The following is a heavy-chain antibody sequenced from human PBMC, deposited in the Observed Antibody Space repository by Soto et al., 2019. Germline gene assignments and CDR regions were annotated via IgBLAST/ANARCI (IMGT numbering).Heavy chain of an antibody. J-gene: IGHJ5*02. Sequence: EVQLLESGGGLVQPGGSLRLSCAASGFTFSSYAMSWVRQAPGKGLEWVSAISGSGGSTYYADSVKGRFTISRDNSKNTLYLQMNSLRAEDTVVYYCANTGTEENWFDPWGQGTLVTVSS. CDR1: GFTFSSYA. CDR3: ANTGTEENWFDP. D-gene: IGHD1-1*01. CDR2: ISGSGGST. V-gene: IGHV3-23*01.